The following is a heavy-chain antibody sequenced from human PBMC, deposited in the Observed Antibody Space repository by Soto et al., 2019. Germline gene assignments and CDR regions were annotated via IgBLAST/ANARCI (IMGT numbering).Heavy chain of an antibody. V-gene: IGHV3-23*01. CDR1: GLTFNTYP. D-gene: IGHD3-10*01. CDR2: ISSTAGRTS. CDR3: AKGVLSFHYGMEV. Sequence: GGSLRLSCATSGLTFNTYPMTWVRQAPGKGLEWVSSISSTAGRTSSYADSVKGRFAISRDFSDNTVYLQMNNLRVDDTAVYFCAKGVLSFHYGMEVWGQGTTVTVSS. J-gene: IGHJ6*02.